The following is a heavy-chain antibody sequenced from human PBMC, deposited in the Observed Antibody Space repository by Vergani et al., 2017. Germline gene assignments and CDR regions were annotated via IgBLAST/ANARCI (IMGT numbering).Heavy chain of an antibody. Sequence: EVQLVESGGGLVQPGRSLRLSCAASGFTFDDYAMHWVRQAPGQGLEWVAGISWNSGSIGYADSVKGRFTISRDNAKNSLYLQMNSLRAEDTALYYCAKTPLGYSYGYGGWFDPWGQGTLVTVSS. CDR1: GFTFDDYA. CDR2: ISWNSGSI. J-gene: IGHJ5*02. CDR3: AKTPLGYSYGYGGWFDP. V-gene: IGHV3-9*01. D-gene: IGHD5-18*01.